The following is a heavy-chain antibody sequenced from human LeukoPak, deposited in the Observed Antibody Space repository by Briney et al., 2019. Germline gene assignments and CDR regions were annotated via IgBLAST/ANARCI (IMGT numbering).Heavy chain of an antibody. Sequence: GGSLRLSCAASGFTFRTFAMSWVRQAPGKGLEWVSGFSDNSGSTYYADSVKGRFTISRDNSKDTLYLQMDGLRAEDTAIYYCANVYTTGWSYFDYWGQGILVTVSS. CDR1: GFTFRTFA. CDR2: FSDNSGST. J-gene: IGHJ4*02. V-gene: IGHV3-23*01. CDR3: ANVYTTGWSYFDY. D-gene: IGHD6-19*01.